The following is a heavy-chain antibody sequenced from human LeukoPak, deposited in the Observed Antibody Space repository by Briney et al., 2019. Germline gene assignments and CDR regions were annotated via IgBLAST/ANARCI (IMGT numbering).Heavy chain of an antibody. CDR2: IIPIFGTA. D-gene: IGHD1-26*01. CDR1: GGTFSSYA. V-gene: IGHV1-69*06. Sequence: ASVKVSCKASGGTFSSYAISWVRQAPGQGLEWMGGIIPIFGTANYAQKFQGRVTITADKSTSTAYMELSSLRSEDTAVYYCARDIGGSYYEDYYYYYMDVWGKGTTVTVSS. J-gene: IGHJ6*03. CDR3: ARDIGGSYYEDYYYYYMDV.